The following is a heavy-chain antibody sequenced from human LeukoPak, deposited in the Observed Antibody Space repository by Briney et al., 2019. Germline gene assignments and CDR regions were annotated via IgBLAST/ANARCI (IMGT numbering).Heavy chain of an antibody. D-gene: IGHD5-24*01. CDR1: GFTFSSYA. CDR2: ISYDGSNK. V-gene: IGHV3-30*04. J-gene: IGHJ4*02. CDR3: AKDDAWLQYGN. Sequence: GGSLRLSCAASGFTFSSYAMHWVRQAPGKGLEWVAVISYDGSNKYYADSVKGRFTISRDNSKNTLYLQMNSLRAEDTAVYYCAKDDAWLQYGNWGRGTLVTVSS.